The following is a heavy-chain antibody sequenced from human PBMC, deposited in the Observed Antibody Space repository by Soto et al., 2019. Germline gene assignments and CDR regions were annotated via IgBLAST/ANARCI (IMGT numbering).Heavy chain of an antibody. D-gene: IGHD6-13*01. CDR2: ITPGNGYA. CDR1: GYVFTGYA. J-gene: IGHJ1*01. V-gene: IGHV1-3*01. Sequence: ASVKVSCKPSGYVFTGYAIHWVRQAPGQRLEWLGWITPGNGYAEYSQKFQGRVTLTRDTSASTTYMELNSLTSEDTAVYYCAREFPSLSSSWREYFQHWGQGTLVTVSS. CDR3: AREFPSLSSSWREYFQH.